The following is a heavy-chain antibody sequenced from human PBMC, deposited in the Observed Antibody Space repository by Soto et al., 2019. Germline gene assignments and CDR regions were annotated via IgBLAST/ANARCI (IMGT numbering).Heavy chain of an antibody. V-gene: IGHV5-51*01. Sequence: GESLKISCQASGYSFTANWIAWVRQMPGKGLEWMGIIYSGDSDTRYSPSFEGQVTISADRSITTAYLQWSSLKASDTAMYYCARLSGWNNGKCYKFDYWGQGTLVTVSS. J-gene: IGHJ4*02. CDR3: ARLSGWNNGKCYKFDY. CDR1: GYSFTANW. D-gene: IGHD2-8*01. CDR2: IYSGDSDT.